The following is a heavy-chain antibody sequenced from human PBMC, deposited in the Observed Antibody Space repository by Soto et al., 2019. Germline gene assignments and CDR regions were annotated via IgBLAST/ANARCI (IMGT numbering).Heavy chain of an antibody. V-gene: IGHV4-4*02. D-gene: IGHD3-3*01. CDR1: SGSISSSNW. CDR3: ARGDADFWSGYTIGYMDV. CDR2: IYHSGST. Sequence: PSETLSLTCAVSSGSISSSNWWSWVRQPPGKGLEWIGEIYHSGSTNYNPSLKSRVTISVDKSKNQFSLKLSSVTAADTAVYYCARGDADFWSGYTIGYMDVWGKGTTVTVSS. J-gene: IGHJ6*03.